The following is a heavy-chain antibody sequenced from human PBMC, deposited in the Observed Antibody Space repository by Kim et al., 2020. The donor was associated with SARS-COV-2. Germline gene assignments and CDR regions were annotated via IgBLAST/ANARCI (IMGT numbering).Heavy chain of an antibody. CDR3: AKDLKKGYYYYGMDV. J-gene: IGHJ6*02. Sequence: DSLKGRLPIPRHKSKNTQYLQMNSLRAEDTAVYYCAKDLKKGYYYYGMDVWGQGTTVTVSS. V-gene: IGHV3-53*04.